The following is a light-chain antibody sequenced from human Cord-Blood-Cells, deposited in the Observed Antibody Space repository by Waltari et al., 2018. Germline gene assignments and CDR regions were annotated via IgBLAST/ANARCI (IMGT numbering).Light chain of an antibody. CDR3: CSYAGSYNVV. J-gene: IGLJ2*01. Sequence: QSALPQPRSVSGSPGQSVTISSTATSSDVGGYNYVSWYQQHPGKAPKLMIYDVSKRPSGVPDRFSGSKSGNTASLTIAGLQAEDEADYYCCSYAGSYNVVFGGGTKLTVL. V-gene: IGLV2-11*01. CDR2: DVS. CDR1: SSDVGGYNY.